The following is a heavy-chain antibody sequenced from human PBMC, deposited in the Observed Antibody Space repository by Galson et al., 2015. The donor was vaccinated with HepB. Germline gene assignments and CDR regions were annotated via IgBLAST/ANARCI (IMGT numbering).Heavy chain of an antibody. CDR1: GYTFTDYV. J-gene: IGHJ6*03. Sequence: SVKVSCKASGYTFTDYVVNWVRQAPGQGLEWMGWMNTNTGKPTYAPGFAGRFVFSLDTSVTTACLQISSLETDDTAVYYCARSPLRFLDWLPYYDYYYMDVWGEGTTVTVSS. CDR2: MNTNTGKP. V-gene: IGHV7-4-1*02. D-gene: IGHD3-3*01. CDR3: ARSPLRFLDWLPYYDYYYMDV.